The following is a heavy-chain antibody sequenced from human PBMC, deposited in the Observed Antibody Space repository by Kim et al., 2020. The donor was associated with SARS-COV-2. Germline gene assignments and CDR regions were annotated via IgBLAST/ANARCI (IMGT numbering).Heavy chain of an antibody. D-gene: IGHD5-12*01. J-gene: IGHJ4*02. CDR3: ARDFSGYDYFTRDDYYFDY. V-gene: IGHV3-11*06. Sequence: GRFTISRDNAKNSLYLQMNSLRAEDTAVYYCARDFSGYDYFTRDDYYFDYWGQGTLVTVSS.